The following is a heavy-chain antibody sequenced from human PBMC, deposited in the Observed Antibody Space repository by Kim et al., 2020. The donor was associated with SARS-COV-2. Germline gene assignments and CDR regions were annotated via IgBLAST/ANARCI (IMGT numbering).Heavy chain of an antibody. J-gene: IGHJ4*02. V-gene: IGHV3-7*05. CDR3: ARDRLWFGEFNFDS. CDR2: IKQDGSEK. CDR1: GFTFVSYW. D-gene: IGHD3-10*01. Sequence: GGSLRLSCAVSGFTFVSYWMSWVRQAPGKGLEWVANIKQDGSEKYYVDSVKGRFTISRDNAKKSLYLQMNSLRVEDTAVYFCARDRLWFGEFNFDSWGQGTLVTVSS.